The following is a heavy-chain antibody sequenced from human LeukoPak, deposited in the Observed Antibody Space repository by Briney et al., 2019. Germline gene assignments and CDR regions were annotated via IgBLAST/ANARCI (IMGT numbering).Heavy chain of an antibody. CDR1: GFTFNRCW. CDR2: INHSGST. D-gene: IGHD6-13*01. Sequence: GSLRLSCVVSGFTFNRCWMNWVRQAPGKGLEWIGEINHSGSTNYNPSLKSRVTISVDTSKNQFSLKLSSVTAADTAVYYCASGSSWDDYWGQGTLVTVSS. CDR3: ASGSSWDDY. J-gene: IGHJ4*02. V-gene: IGHV4-34*01.